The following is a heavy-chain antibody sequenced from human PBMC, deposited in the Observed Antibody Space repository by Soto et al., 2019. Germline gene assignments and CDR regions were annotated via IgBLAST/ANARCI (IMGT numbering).Heavy chain of an antibody. V-gene: IGHV5-10-1*01. Sequence: PGESLKSSCKGSGYSFTSYWISWVRQMPGKGLEWMGRIDPSDSYTNYSPSFQGHVTISADKSISTAYLQWSSLKASDTAMYYCARRSIDIVVVPAAIRSYYYYYGMDVWDQGTTVTVS. D-gene: IGHD2-2*02. CDR1: GYSFTSYW. CDR3: ARRSIDIVVVPAAIRSYYYYYGMDV. CDR2: IDPSDSYT. J-gene: IGHJ6*02.